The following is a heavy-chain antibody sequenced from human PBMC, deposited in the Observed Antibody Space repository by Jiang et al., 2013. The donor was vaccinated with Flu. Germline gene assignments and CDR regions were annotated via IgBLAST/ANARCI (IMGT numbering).Heavy chain of an antibody. Sequence: EWLGRTYYRSKWYNDYAVSVKSRITINPDTSKNQFSLQLNSVTPEDTAVYYCARDASGSYLDAFDIWGQGTMVTVSS. CDR3: ARDASGSYLDAFDI. J-gene: IGHJ3*02. V-gene: IGHV6-1*01. CDR2: TYYRSKWYN. D-gene: IGHD3-10*01.